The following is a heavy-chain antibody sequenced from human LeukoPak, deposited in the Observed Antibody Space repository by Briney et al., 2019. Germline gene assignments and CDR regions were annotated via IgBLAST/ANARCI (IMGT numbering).Heavy chain of an antibody. CDR3: AKDSDPLGELSSLFDY. Sequence: GSLRLPCAASGFTFSSYAMSWVRQAPGKGLEWVSAISGSGGSTYYADAVKGRFTISRDNSKNTLYLQRNSLRAEDTAVYYCAKDSDPLGELSSLFDYWGQGTLVTVSS. CDR2: ISGSGGST. J-gene: IGHJ4*02. D-gene: IGHD3-16*02. CDR1: GFTFSSYA. V-gene: IGHV3-23*01.